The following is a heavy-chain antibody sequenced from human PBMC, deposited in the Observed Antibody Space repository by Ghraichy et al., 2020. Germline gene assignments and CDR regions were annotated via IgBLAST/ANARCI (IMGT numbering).Heavy chain of an antibody. CDR3: VREGSRGSYRWFVY. CDR1: GFTFSSYW. V-gene: IGHV3-7*01. Sequence: GGSLRLSCAASGFTFSSYWMSWVRQAPGKGLEWVANIKQDGSEKNYVDSVRGRFTISRDNAKNSLYLQMNSLRAEDTAVYYCVREGSRGSYRWFVYWGQGTLVTVSS. J-gene: IGHJ4*02. D-gene: IGHD3-16*02. CDR2: IKQDGSEK.